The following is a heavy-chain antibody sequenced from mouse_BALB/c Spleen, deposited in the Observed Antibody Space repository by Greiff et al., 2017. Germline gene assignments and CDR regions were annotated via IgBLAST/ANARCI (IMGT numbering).Heavy chain of an antibody. CDR3: ARDYYGSSPFDY. CDR2: ISIGSSTI. Sequence: EVNLVESGGGLVQPGGSRKLSCAASGFTFSSFGMHWVRQAPEKGLEWVAYISIGSSTIYYADTVKGRFTISRDNPKNTLFLQMTSLRSEDTAMYYCARDYYGSSPFDYWGQGTTLTVSS. V-gene: IGHV5-17*02. D-gene: IGHD1-1*01. CDR1: GFTFSSFG. J-gene: IGHJ2*01.